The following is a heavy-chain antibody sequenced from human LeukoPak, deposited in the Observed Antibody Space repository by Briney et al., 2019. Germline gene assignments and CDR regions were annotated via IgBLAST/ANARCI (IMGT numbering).Heavy chain of an antibody. V-gene: IGHV3-49*04. CDR3: ARVTAYSYDSSDYWDAFDI. J-gene: IGHJ3*02. CDR1: GFTFGDYA. CDR2: IRSKAYGGTT. D-gene: IGHD3-22*01. Sequence: SGGSLRLSCTASGFTFGDYAMSWVRQAPGKGLEWVGFIRSKAYGGTTEYAASVKGRFTISRDDSKSIAYLQMYSLKTEDTAVYYCARVTAYSYDSSDYWDAFDIWGQGTMVTVSS.